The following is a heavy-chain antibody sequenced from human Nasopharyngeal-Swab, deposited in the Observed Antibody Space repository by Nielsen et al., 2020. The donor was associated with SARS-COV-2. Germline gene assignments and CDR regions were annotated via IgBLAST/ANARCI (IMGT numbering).Heavy chain of an antibody. CDR2: IYHSGST. CDR3: ARVVSLYYYYYGMDV. V-gene: IGHV4-4*02. J-gene: IGHJ6*02. D-gene: IGHD2-21*01. Sequence: SETLSLTCAVSGGSISSSNWWSWVRQPPGKGLEWIGEIYHSGSTNYNPSLKSRVTISVDKSKNQFSLKLSSVTAADTAVYYCARVVSLYYYYYGMDVWGQGTTVTVSS. CDR1: GGSISSSNW.